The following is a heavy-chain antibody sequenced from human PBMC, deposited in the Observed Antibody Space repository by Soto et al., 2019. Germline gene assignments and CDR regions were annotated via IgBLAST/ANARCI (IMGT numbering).Heavy chain of an antibody. D-gene: IGHD1-1*01. J-gene: IGHJ6*02. Sequence: PCETLSLTCAVSGGSISSGGYYWSWIRQPPGKGLEWIGCIYHSGSTYYNPSLKSRVTISVDRSTNQFSLKLSSVTAADTALYYPAICGNDLMCYYYGLDVWGQGTLVTVSS. CDR3: AICGNDLMCYYYGLDV. CDR2: IYHSGST. V-gene: IGHV4-30-2*01. CDR1: GGSISSGGYY.